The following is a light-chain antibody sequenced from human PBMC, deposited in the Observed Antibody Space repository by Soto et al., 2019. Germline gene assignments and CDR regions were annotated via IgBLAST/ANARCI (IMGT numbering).Light chain of an antibody. J-gene: IGKJ1*01. CDR1: QSLLHSNGYNY. V-gene: IGKV2-28*01. CDR3: XXXGSSSWT. Sequence: DIVITQSPLSLPVTPGEPASISCSSSQSLLHSNGYNYLDWYLQKPGQSPQLLIYLGSNRASGVPDRFSGSGSGTDFTLTISRLEPEDFAVYYXXXXGSSSWTFGQGTKVDIK. CDR2: LGS.